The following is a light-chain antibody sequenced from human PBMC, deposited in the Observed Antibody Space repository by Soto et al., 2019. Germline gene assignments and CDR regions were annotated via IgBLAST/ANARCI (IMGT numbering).Light chain of an antibody. CDR1: QRINKW. CDR2: DAS. J-gene: IGKJ5*01. Sequence: DIHSTPAPSTLSASIGVRVTITCRISQRINKWLAWHQQKSGKAPKLLIYDASSLQSGVPPRFSGSRSGTEFTLTISSLLSEDFAVYYCQQYATWRPISFGQGARLEIK. CDR3: QQYATWRPIS. V-gene: IGKV1-5*01.